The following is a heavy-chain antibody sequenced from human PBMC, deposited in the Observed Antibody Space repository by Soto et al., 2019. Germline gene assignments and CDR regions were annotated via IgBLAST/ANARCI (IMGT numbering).Heavy chain of an antibody. D-gene: IGHD2-15*01. CDR2: IKSGGTT. V-gene: IGHV3-66*01. CDR3: ARDDVLCDGGRCSRIPLDA. Sequence: EVQLVESGGGLVQPGGSLRLSCAASGFTVSSKYMTWVRQAPGKGLEWVSLIKSGGTTYYADSVKGRFTISRDTSENTLQLQMASLRVEDTAVYYGARDDVLCDGGRCSRIPLDAWGKGPTVTVS. J-gene: IGHJ6*03. CDR1: GFTVSSKY.